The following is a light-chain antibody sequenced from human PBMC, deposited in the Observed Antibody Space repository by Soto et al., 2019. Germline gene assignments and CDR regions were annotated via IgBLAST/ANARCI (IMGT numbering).Light chain of an antibody. CDR3: QQYGYSRT. CDR1: QDIRSS. Sequence: EIVMTQSPATLSVSPGERVTLSCRASQDIRSSLAWYQQKPGQAPRLLIYGSSSRATDIPDRFSGSGSGTDFTLTISTLEPEDFAIYYCQQYGYSRTFGQGTKVDIK. V-gene: IGKV3-20*01. CDR2: GSS. J-gene: IGKJ1*01.